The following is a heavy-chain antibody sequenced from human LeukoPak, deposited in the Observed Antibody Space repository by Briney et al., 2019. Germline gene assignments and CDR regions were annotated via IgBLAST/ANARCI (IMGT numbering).Heavy chain of an antibody. CDR2: IHYSGST. CDR1: GGSISSHY. D-gene: IGHD3/OR15-3a*01. CDR3: GRSSDSWTWDRWIDP. J-gene: IGHJ5*02. Sequence: PSETLSLTCTVSGGSISSHYWSWIRQPPGEGLEWIGYIHYSGSTNYNPSLKSRVTISVDTSKNQFSLKLRSVTAADTAVYYCGRSSDSWTWDRWIDPWGQGTPVTVSS. V-gene: IGHV4-59*11.